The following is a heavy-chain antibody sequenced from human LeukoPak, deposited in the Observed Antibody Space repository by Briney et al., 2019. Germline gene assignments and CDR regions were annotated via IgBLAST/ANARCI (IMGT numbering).Heavy chain of an antibody. V-gene: IGHV3-21*01. J-gene: IGHJ3*01. D-gene: IGHD3-16*01. CDR3: ASGLGGSDAFDV. Sequence: GGSLRLSCAASGFTFSSYGMNWVRQAPGKGLEWVSSISSSSSYIYYADSVKGRFTISRDNAKNSLYLQMNSLRAEDTAVYYCASGLGGSDAFDVWGQGTMVTVSS. CDR1: GFTFSSYG. CDR2: ISSSSSYI.